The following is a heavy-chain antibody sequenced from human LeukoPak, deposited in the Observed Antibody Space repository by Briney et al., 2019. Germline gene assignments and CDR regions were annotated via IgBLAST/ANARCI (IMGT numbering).Heavy chain of an antibody. Sequence: PGGSLRLSCAASGFTFSSYSMNWVRQAPGKGLEWVSSISSSSSYIYYADSVEGRFTISRDNAENSLYLQMNSPRAEDTAVYYCARDAGSGDDAFDIWGQGTMVTVSS. CDR1: GFTFSSYS. CDR2: ISSSSSYI. V-gene: IGHV3-21*01. J-gene: IGHJ3*02. CDR3: ARDAGSGDDAFDI. D-gene: IGHD2-15*01.